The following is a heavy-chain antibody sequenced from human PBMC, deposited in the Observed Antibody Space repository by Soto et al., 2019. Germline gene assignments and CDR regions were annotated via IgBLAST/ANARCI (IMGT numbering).Heavy chain of an antibody. Sequence: PSETLSLTCTVSGGSVSSGSYYWSWIRQPPGKGLEWIGYIYYSGSTNYNPSLKSRVTISVDTSKNQFSLKLSSVTAADTAVYYCARVREPRIALDCWGQGTLVTVSS. V-gene: IGHV4-61*01. CDR2: IYYSGST. D-gene: IGHD1-26*01. J-gene: IGHJ4*02. CDR1: GGSVSSGSYY. CDR3: ARVREPRIALDC.